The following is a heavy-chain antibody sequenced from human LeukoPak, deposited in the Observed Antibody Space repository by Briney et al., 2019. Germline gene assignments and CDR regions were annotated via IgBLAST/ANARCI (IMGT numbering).Heavy chain of an antibody. Sequence: GGSLRLSCAASEFIFSDYAMDWVRQAPGKGLEWVSTIDKTTYPTFYADSVKGRFTISRDNSKNTLYLQMNSLRTEDTAVYFCAKFEGATIPGWFNDYWGQGILVTVPS. V-gene: IGHV3-23*05. D-gene: IGHD6-19*01. CDR3: AKFEGATIPGWFNDY. J-gene: IGHJ4*02. CDR1: EFIFSDYA. CDR2: IDKTTYPT.